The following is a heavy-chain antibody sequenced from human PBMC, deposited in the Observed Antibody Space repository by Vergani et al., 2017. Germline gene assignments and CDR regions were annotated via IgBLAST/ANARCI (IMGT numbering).Heavy chain of an antibody. CDR3: ARQRPGSGWSPGDVDD. CDR1: ADSISSGSYY. Sequence: QLQLQQSGPGLVKPSETLFLTCTVSADSISSGSYYWGWIRQPPGKSLEWIGSIYYSGLTYYNPSLKSRVAISVDTSKNQFSLKVTSVTAADTAVYFCARQRPGSGWSPGDVDDWGQGSLVTVSS. CDR2: IYYSGLT. V-gene: IGHV4-39*01. D-gene: IGHD6-19*01. J-gene: IGHJ4*02.